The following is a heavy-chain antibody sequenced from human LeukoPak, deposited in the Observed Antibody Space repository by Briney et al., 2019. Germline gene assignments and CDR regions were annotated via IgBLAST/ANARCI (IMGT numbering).Heavy chain of an antibody. Sequence: GGSLRLSCAASGFIFSNYAMNWVRQTPGKGLEWVAVISYDGSNKYYADSVKGRFTISRDNSKNTLYLQMNSLRAEDTAVYYCAREDPGSYHRLDYWGRGTLVTVSS. CDR3: AREDPGSYHRLDY. CDR2: ISYDGSNK. V-gene: IGHV3-30*04. CDR1: GFIFSNYA. J-gene: IGHJ4*02. D-gene: IGHD1-26*01.